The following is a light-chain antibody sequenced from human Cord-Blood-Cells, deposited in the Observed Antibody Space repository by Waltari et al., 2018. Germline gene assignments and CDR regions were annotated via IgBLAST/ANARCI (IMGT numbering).Light chain of an antibody. Sequence: DIVMTQSPDSLAVSLGERDTINCKSSKSVLYSSNNKNYLAWYQQKPGQPPKLLIYWASNRESGVPDRFSGSGSGTDFTLTISSLQAEDVAVYYCQQYYSTPWTFGQGTKVEIK. J-gene: IGKJ1*01. CDR1: KSVLYSSNNKNY. CDR3: QQYYSTPWT. V-gene: IGKV4-1*01. CDR2: WAS.